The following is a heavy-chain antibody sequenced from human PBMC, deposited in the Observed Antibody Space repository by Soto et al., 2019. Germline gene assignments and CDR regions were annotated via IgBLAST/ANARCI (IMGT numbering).Heavy chain of an antibody. J-gene: IGHJ4*02. CDR2: ISWNSGSI. D-gene: IGHD3-22*01. Sequence: PGGSLRLSCAASGFTFDDYAMHWVRQAPGKGLEWVSGISWNSGSIGYADSVKGRFTISRDNAKNSLYLQMNSLRAEDTALYYCAKDINYYDSSGPGYWGQGTLVTVSS. CDR3: AKDINYYDSSGPGY. CDR1: GFTFDDYA. V-gene: IGHV3-9*01.